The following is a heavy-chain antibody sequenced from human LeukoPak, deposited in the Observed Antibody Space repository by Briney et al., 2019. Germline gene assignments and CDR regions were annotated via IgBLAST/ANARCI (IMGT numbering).Heavy chain of an antibody. CDR1: GFTFSSYS. V-gene: IGHV3-48*01. Sequence: GGSLRLSCAASGFTFSSYSMNWVRQARGKGREWVSYISSSSSTIYYADSVKGRFTISRDNDKNSLYLQMNSLRAEDTAVYYCARDSPAAIDYWGQGTLVTVSS. CDR2: ISSSSSTI. CDR3: ARDSPAAIDY. D-gene: IGHD2-2*02. J-gene: IGHJ4*02.